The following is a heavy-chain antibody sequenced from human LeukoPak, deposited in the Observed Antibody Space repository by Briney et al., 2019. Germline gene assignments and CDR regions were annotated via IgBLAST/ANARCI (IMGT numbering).Heavy chain of an antibody. CDR3: ARHGYSYGPFDP. J-gene: IGHJ5*02. CDR1: GYTFTSYW. Sequence: GESLKISCKGSGYTFTSYWIGWVRQMPGKGLEWMGIIYPGDSDTSYSPSFQGQVTISADNSISTPYLQWTSLTASDTAVYYRARHGYSYGPFDPWGQGTLVTVSS. D-gene: IGHD5-18*01. V-gene: IGHV5-51*01. CDR2: IYPGDSDT.